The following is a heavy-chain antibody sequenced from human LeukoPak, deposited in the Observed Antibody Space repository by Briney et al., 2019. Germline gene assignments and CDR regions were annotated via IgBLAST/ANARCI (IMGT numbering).Heavy chain of an antibody. Sequence: PSETLSLTCTVSGGSVSSGSYYWSWIRQPPGKGLEWIGEINHSGSTNYNPSLKSRVTISVDTSKNQFSLKLSSVTAADTAVYYCAREYYYDSSGYYYRLSRYYFDYWGQGTLVTVSS. CDR2: INHSGST. D-gene: IGHD3-22*01. J-gene: IGHJ4*02. CDR1: GGSVSSGSYY. V-gene: IGHV4-61*01. CDR3: AREYYYDSSGYYYRLSRYYFDY.